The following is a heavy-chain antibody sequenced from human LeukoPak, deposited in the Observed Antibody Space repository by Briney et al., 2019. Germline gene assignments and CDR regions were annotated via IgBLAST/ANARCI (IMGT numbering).Heavy chain of an antibody. D-gene: IGHD6-19*01. J-gene: IGHJ3*02. CDR3: AKDHGAVAGRGGGAFDI. V-gene: IGHV3-30*02. CDR1: GFTFSSYG. Sequence: GGSLRLSCAASGFTFSSYGMHWVRQAPGKGLEWVAFIRYDGSNKYYADSVKGRFTISRDNSKNTLYLQMNSLRAEDTAVYYCAKDHGAVAGRGGGAFDIWGQGTMVTVSS. CDR2: IRYDGSNK.